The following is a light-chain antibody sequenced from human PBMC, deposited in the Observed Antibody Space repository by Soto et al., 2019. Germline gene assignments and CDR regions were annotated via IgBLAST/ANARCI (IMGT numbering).Light chain of an antibody. J-gene: IGLJ3*02. CDR3: SSYTSSSTPAWV. V-gene: IGLV2-14*01. Sequence: QAVVTQTASVSGSPGQSITISCTGTSSDVGGYNYVSWYQQHPGKVPKLMIYEVSNRPSGVSNRFSGSKSGNTASLTISGLLAEDEADYYCSSYTSSSTPAWVFGGGTKLTVL. CDR1: SSDVGGYNY. CDR2: EVS.